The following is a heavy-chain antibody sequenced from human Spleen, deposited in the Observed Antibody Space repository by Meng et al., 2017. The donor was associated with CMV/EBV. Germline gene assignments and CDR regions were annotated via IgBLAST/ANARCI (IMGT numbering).Heavy chain of an antibody. Sequence: ASVKVSCKASVYTFTGYYIHWVRQAPGQGLEGMGWIDPNGGGTNYAQKFQDRVTMTSDTSIRTAYMELSRLSSDDTALYYCAREGFLVPVASPDYYYYGMDVWGQGSTVTVSS. J-gene: IGHJ6*02. CDR2: IDPNGGGT. D-gene: IGHD2-2*01. V-gene: IGHV1-2*02. CDR3: AREGFLVPVASPDYYYYGMDV. CDR1: VYTFTGYY.